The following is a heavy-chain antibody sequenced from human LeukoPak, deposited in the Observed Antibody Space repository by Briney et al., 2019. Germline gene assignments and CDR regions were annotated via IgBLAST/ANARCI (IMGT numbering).Heavy chain of an antibody. Sequence: GGSLGLSCAASGFTFSNYWMSWVRQAPGRGLEWVANIKQDVSERYYVDSVKGRFTISRDNAKNSLYLQMNSLRAEDTAVYYCARERVEYGDYGGYEFDLWGQGTRVAVSS. D-gene: IGHD4-17*01. CDR3: ARERVEYGDYGGYEFDL. J-gene: IGHJ3*01. CDR1: GFTFSNYW. CDR2: IKQDVSER. V-gene: IGHV3-7*04.